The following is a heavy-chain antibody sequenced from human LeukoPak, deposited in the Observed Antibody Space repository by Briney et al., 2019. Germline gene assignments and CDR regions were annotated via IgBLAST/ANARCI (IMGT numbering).Heavy chain of an antibody. D-gene: IGHD2-15*01. V-gene: IGHV4-59*11. J-gene: IGHJ4*02. CDR1: GGFINDHY. CDR3: ARDRRYCSGGKCYLHYFDT. Sequence: PSETLSLTCTVSGGFINDHYWSWIRRSPGQGLEWIGYIHYTETTNYNPSFKGRVTISLDTSKNQFSLKVSSLTAADTAVYYCARDRRYCSGGKCYLHYFDTWGQGTLVTVSS. CDR2: IHYTETT.